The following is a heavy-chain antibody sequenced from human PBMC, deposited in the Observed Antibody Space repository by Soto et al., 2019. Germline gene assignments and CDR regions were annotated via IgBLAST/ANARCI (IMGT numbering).Heavy chain of an antibody. CDR1: GYTFTSYA. CDR3: AKELLIRYSSGWYYYYGMDV. J-gene: IGHJ6*02. Sequence: GASVKVSCKASGYTFTSYAMHWVRQAPGQRLEWMGWINAGNGNTKYSQKFQGRVTITRDTSASTAYMELSSLRSEDTAVYYCAKELLIRYSSGWYYYYGMDVWGQGTTVTVSS. V-gene: IGHV1-3*01. CDR2: INAGNGNT. D-gene: IGHD6-19*01.